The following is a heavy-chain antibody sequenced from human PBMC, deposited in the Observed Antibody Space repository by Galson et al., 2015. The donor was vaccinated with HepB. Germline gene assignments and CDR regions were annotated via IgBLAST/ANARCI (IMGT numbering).Heavy chain of an antibody. V-gene: IGHV1-69*13. CDR3: ARVIAAAGGGNWFDP. CDR2: IIPIFGTA. D-gene: IGHD6-13*01. CDR1: GGTFSSYA. Sequence: SVKVSCKASGGTFSSYAISWVRQAPGQGLEWMGGIIPIFGTANYAQKFQGRVTITADESTSTAYMELSSLRSEDTAVYYCARVIAAAGGGNWFDPWGQGTLVTVSP. J-gene: IGHJ5*02.